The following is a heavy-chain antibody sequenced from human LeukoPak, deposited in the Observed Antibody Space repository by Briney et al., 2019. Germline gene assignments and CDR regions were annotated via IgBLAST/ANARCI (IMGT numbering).Heavy chain of an antibody. V-gene: IGHV4-61*08. CDR3: AAQYSGYVRLDY. Sequence: PSETLFLTCTVSGGSVSSSDYYWSWIRQPPGKGLEWIGYIYYNGRTNYNPSLKSRFTILVDTSKNQFSLKLSSVTAADTAVYYCAAQYSGYVRLDYWGQGTLVTVSS. CDR2: IYYNGRT. J-gene: IGHJ4*02. CDR1: GGSVSSSDYY. D-gene: IGHD5-12*01.